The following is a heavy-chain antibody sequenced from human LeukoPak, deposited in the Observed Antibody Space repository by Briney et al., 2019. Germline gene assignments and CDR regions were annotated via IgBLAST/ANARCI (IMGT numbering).Heavy chain of an antibody. CDR3: ARLVVVPTARWFDP. J-gene: IGHJ5*02. V-gene: IGHV1-2*02. CDR1: GYTFTAYY. CDR2: NNPNTGGT. D-gene: IGHD2-2*01. Sequence: ASVKVSCKASGYTFTAYYIHWVRQAPGQGLEWMGWNNPNTGGTNYAQKFQGRVTMTRDTSISTASMELSRLRSDDTAVYYCARLVVVPTARWFDPWGQGTLVTVSS.